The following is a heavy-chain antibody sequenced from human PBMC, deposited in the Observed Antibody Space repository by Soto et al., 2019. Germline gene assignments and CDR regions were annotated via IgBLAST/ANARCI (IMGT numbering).Heavy chain of an antibody. CDR3: AKPRSGSYYEG. CDR1: GFTFSSYV. V-gene: IGHV3-23*01. D-gene: IGHD1-26*01. CDR2: ISGSGGST. Sequence: EVQLLESGGGLVQPGGSPRLSCAASGFTFSSYVMSWVRQAPGKGLEWVSAISGSGGSTYYADSVKGRFTLSRDNSKNTLYLQMNSLRDEDTAVYYCAKPRSGSYYEGWGQGTLVTVSS. J-gene: IGHJ4*02.